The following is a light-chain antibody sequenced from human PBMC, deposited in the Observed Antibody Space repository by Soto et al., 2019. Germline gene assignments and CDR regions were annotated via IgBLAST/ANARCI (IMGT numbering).Light chain of an antibody. V-gene: IGKV1-39*01. CDR2: GAS. Sequence: DIQMTQSPSSLSASEGDRVTITCRARQSINRHVNWYQQKPGRAPKLLIYGASNLQSDAPSRFSGSGSGTDFTLTVRDLQPEDFATYYCQQGYSLPVTFGQGTRLEIK. CDR3: QQGYSLPVT. CDR1: QSINRH. J-gene: IGKJ5*01.